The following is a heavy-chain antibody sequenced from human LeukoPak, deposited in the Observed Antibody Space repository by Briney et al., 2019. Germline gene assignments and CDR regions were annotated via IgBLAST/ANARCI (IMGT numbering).Heavy chain of an antibody. J-gene: IGHJ4*02. CDR1: GFTFGKYW. CDR3: VRYFTAVAPTLRLDY. D-gene: IGHD6-19*01. V-gene: IGHV3-7*03. CDR2: IKQDGRDK. Sequence: GGSLRLSCVVSGFTFGKYWMNWVRQAPGKGLECVATIKQDGRDKYYVDSVKGRFTISRDDAKNSLYLQMNSLRVEDTAVYHCVRYFTAVAPTLRLDYWGQGTLVTVSS.